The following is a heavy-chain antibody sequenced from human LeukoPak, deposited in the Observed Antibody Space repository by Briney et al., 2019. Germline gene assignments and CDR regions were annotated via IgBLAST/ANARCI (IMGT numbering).Heavy chain of an antibody. V-gene: IGHV3-11*01. CDR1: GFTFSDYY. CDR3: ARDFRLTMVRGVITTYYYYGMDV. J-gene: IGHJ6*02. CDR2: ISSSGSTI. D-gene: IGHD3-10*01. Sequence: PGGSLRLSCAASGFTFSDYYMSWIRQAPGKGLEWVSYISSSGSTIYYADSVKGRFTISRDNAKNSLYLQMNSLRAEDTAVYYCARDFRLTMVRGVITTYYYYGMDVWGQGTTVTVSS.